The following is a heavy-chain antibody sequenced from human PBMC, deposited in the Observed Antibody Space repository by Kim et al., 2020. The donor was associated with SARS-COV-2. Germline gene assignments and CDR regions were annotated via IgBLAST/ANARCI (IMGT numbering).Heavy chain of an antibody. CDR2: INHSGST. J-gene: IGHJ6*02. CDR3: ARAMVRGYGHYYCYYGMDV. V-gene: IGHV4-34*01. CDR1: GGSFSGYY. D-gene: IGHD3-10*01. Sequence: SETLSLPCAVYGGSFSGYYWSWIRQPPGKGLEWIGEINHSGSTNYNPSLKSRVTISVDTSKNQFSLKLSSVTAADTAVYYCARAMVRGYGHYYCYYGMDVWGQGTTVTVSS.